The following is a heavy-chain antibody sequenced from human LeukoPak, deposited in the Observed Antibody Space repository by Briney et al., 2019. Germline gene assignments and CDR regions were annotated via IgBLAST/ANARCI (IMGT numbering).Heavy chain of an antibody. Sequence: PGGSLKLSCAASGFTFSGSAVHWVRQASGKGLEWVGRIRSKANSYATAYAASVKGRFTISRDDSKNTAYLQMNSLKTEDTAVYYCTRRRRAYSYGYDYWGQGTLVTVSS. CDR1: GFTFSGSA. CDR2: IRSKANSYAT. CDR3: TRRRRAYSYGYDY. J-gene: IGHJ4*02. V-gene: IGHV3-73*01. D-gene: IGHD5-18*01.